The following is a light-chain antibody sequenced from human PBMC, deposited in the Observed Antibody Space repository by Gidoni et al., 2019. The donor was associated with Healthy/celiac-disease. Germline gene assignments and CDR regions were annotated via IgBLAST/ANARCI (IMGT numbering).Light chain of an antibody. J-gene: IGKJ2*01. CDR3: QLLNSYPLT. Sequence: DIQLTQSPSFLSASVGDRVTITCRASQGISSYLAWYQQKPGKAPKLLIYAASTLQSGVPSRFSGSGSGTEFTLTISSLQPEDFATYYCQLLNSYPLTFXQXTKLEIK. V-gene: IGKV1-9*01. CDR2: AAS. CDR1: QGISSY.